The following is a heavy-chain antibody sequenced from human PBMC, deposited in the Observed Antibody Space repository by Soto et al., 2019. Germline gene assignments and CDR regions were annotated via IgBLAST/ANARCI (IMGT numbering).Heavy chain of an antibody. CDR3: ARDKITGLFDY. J-gene: IGHJ4*02. Sequence: PSETLSLTCTVSGGSSSSYYWSWVRQPPGKGLEWIGYIYDSGSTNYNPSLKSRVTISVDTSKNQFSLKLTSVTAADTAVYYCARDKITGLFDYWGQGTLVTVSS. CDR1: GGSSSSYY. D-gene: IGHD2-8*02. CDR2: IYDSGST. V-gene: IGHV4-59*12.